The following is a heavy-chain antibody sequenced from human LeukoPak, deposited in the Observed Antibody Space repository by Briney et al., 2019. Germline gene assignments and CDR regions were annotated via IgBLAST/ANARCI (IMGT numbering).Heavy chain of an antibody. CDR2: IWHDGSKE. J-gene: IGHJ4*02. V-gene: IGHV3-33*01. CDR1: GYSFSTYG. Sequence: AGRSLRLSCAASGYSFSTYGMHWVRQAQDTGLEWLALIWHDGSKEYYADSVKGRFTISRDNSKNTLYLEMNSLRADDTAMYYCAGDTPPGGEYYFEYWGQGALVTVSS. CDR3: AGDTPPGGEYYFEY. D-gene: IGHD3-16*01.